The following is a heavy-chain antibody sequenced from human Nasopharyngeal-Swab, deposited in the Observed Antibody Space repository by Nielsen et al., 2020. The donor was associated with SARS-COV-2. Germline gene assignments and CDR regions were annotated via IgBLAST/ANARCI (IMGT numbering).Heavy chain of an antibody. CDR3: ARGPRGVYSGSYYDY. CDR2: ISSSSSYI. V-gene: IGHV3-21*01. J-gene: IGHJ4*02. CDR1: GFTFSSYS. Sequence: GESLKISCAASGFTFSSYSMNWVRQAPGKGLEWVSSISSSSSYIYYADSVKSRFTISRDNAKNSLYLQMNSLRAEDTAVYYCARGPRGVYSGSYYDYWGQGTLVTVSS. D-gene: IGHD1-26*01.